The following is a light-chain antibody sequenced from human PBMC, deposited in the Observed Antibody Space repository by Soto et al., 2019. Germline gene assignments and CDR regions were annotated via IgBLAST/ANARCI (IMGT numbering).Light chain of an antibody. Sequence: DMQMTQSPSSLSASVGEIVTMACRASQSISSYLNWYQQKPGKAPKLLIYAASSLQSGVPSRFSGSGSGTDFTLTISDLQPDDFATYSCQQSYNTPLTFGGGTKVDIK. CDR3: QQSYNTPLT. J-gene: IGKJ4*01. V-gene: IGKV1-39*01. CDR1: QSISSY. CDR2: AAS.